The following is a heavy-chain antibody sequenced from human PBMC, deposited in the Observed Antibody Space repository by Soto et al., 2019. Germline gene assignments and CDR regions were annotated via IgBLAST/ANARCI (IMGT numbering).Heavy chain of an antibody. V-gene: IGHV1-2*02. J-gene: IGHJ3*02. Sequence: EASVKVSCKTSGYTFTDYYTHWVRQAPGQGLEWMGWMNPKSGGAYFAQKFQGRVTLTRDTSIGTAYIEVNSLTSDDTAVYFCTRENLENSDGLYDAFDIWGQGTTVTVSS. CDR2: MNPKSGGA. D-gene: IGHD5-18*01. CDR1: GYTFTDYY. CDR3: TRENLENSDGLYDAFDI.